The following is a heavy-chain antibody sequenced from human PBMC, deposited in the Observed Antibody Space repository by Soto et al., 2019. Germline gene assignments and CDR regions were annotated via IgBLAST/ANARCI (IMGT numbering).Heavy chain of an antibody. V-gene: IGHV1-2*04. D-gene: IGHD1-26*01. CDR2: VNPHSGAT. CDR3: ARPPNPWEPYAFHL. Sequence: ASVKVSCKASGYTFTAYYVHWLRQAPGQVLEGMGWVNPHSGATVIAQRFLGSVTLTTDTSIDTSYMDFTSLTYDDTALYYCARPPNPWEPYAFHLWGHGTLVPVSS. CDR1: GYTFTAYY. J-gene: IGHJ4*03.